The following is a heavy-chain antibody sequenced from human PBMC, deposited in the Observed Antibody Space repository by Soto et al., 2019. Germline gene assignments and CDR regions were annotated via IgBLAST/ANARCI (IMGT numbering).Heavy chain of an antibody. CDR2: MNPNSGNT. CDR1: GYTFTSYD. J-gene: IGHJ4*02. Sequence: ASVKVSCKASGYTFTSYDINWVRQATGQGLEWMGWMNPNSGNTGYAQKFQGRVTMTRNTSISTAYMELSSLRSEDTAVYYCARSIFSVGSGPAALRGQGTLVTVSS. V-gene: IGHV1-8*01. CDR3: ARSIFSVGSGPAAL. D-gene: IGHD2-15*01.